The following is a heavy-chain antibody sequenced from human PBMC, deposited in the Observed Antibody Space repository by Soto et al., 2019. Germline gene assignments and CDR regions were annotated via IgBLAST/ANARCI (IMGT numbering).Heavy chain of an antibody. V-gene: IGHV4-39*01. J-gene: IGHJ4*02. CDR1: GGSISSSSYY. Sequence: SETLSLTCTVSGGSISSSSYYWGWIRQPPGKGLEWIGSIYYSGSTYYNPSLKSRVTISVDTSKNQFSLKLSSVTAADTAVYYCARHAFRYNWKYYFDYWGQGTLVTVSS. D-gene: IGHD1-20*01. CDR2: IYYSGST. CDR3: ARHAFRYNWKYYFDY.